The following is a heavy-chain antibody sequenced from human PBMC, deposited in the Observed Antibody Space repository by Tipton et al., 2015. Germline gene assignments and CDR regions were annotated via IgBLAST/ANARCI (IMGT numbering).Heavy chain of an antibody. J-gene: IGHJ5*02. CDR2: IYYIGNT. CDR3: ARGGSTYNWFDP. D-gene: IGHD5-12*01. Sequence: TLSLTCTVSGDSISSSYWNWLRQPPGKGLEWIGYIYYIGNTYYNPSLKSRATMSVDMSKNNFSLKLSSVTAADTAVYFCARGGSTYNWFDPWGQGTLVTVPS. CDR1: GDSISSSY. V-gene: IGHV4-59*01.